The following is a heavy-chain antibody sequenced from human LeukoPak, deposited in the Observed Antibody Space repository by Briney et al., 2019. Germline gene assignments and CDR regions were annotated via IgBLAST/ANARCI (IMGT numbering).Heavy chain of an antibody. CDR2: IHPGDSDT. CDR3: ARLTYYARYYMDV. D-gene: IGHD3-3*01. J-gene: IGHJ6*03. CDR1: GYTFTSYW. V-gene: IGHV5-51*01. Sequence: GESLKISCKGSGYTFTSYWIGWVRQVPGKGLEWMGIIHPGDSDTTYRPSFQGQVTISADKSIGIAYLPSSSLKASDPAMYYCARLTYYARYYMDVWGKGTTVTVSS.